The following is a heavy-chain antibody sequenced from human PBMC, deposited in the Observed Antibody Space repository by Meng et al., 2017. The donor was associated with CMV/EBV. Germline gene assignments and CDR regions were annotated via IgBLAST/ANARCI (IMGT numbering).Heavy chain of an antibody. V-gene: IGHV3-21*01. CDR2: ISSSSSYI. J-gene: IGHJ6*02. D-gene: IGHD3-3*01. Sequence: GESLKISCAASGFTFSSYSMNWVRQAPGKGLEWVSSISSSSSYIYYADSVKGRFTISRDNAKNSLYPQMNSLRAEDTAVYYCARESVRWSGYYNDGMDVWGQGTTVTVSS. CDR1: GFTFSSYS. CDR3: ARESVRWSGYYNDGMDV.